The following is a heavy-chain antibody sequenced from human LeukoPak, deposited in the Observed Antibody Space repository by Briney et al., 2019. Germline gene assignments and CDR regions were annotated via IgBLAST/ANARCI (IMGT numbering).Heavy chain of an antibody. J-gene: IGHJ4*02. CDR1: GFTFSYYA. V-gene: IGHV3-30*04. CDR3: ARDGGMRTTTIFGVVLG. CDR2: ISYDGSNK. D-gene: IGHD3-3*01. Sequence: PGGSLRLSCAASGFTFSYYAMHWVRQAPGKGLEGVAVISYDGSNKYYADSVKGRFTISRDNSKNTLYLQMNSLRAEDTAVYYCARDGGMRTTTIFGVVLGWGQGTLVTVSS.